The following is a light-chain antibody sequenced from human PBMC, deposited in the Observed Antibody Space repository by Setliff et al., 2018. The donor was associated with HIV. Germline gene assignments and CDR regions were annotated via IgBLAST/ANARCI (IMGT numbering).Light chain of an antibody. CDR3: SSFTTNRKFV. V-gene: IGLV2-14*03. CDR1: SSDVGAYNF. J-gene: IGLJ1*01. Sequence: QSVLTQPASVSESPGQSITISCTGTSSDVGAYNFVSWYQQYPGKAPQLMIYDVFGRPSGVSHRFSGSKSGNTASLTISGLRSEDEADYYCSSFTTNRKFVFGTGTRSPS. CDR2: DVF.